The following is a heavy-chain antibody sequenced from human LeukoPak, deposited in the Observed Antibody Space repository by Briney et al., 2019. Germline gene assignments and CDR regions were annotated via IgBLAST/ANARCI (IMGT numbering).Heavy chain of an antibody. CDR3: AREGCSSTSCHTPWFDP. Sequence: ASVKVSCKASGYTFTSYDINWVRQATGQGLEWMGWMNPNSGNTGYAQKFQGRVTMTRNTSISTAYMELSSLRSGDTAVYYCAREGCSSTSCHTPWFDPWGQGTLVTVSS. CDR2: MNPNSGNT. CDR1: GYTFTSYD. D-gene: IGHD2-2*01. V-gene: IGHV1-8*01. J-gene: IGHJ5*02.